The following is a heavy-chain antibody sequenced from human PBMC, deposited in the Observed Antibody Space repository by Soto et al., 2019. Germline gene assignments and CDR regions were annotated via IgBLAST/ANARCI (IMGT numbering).Heavy chain of an antibody. J-gene: IGHJ4*03. V-gene: IGHV3-30*18. CDR3: AKERDSGGYFDY. CDR2: ISYDGSNK. Sequence: GGSLRLSCAASGFTFSSNGMHWVRQAPGKGLEWVAVISYDGSNKYYADSVKGRFTISRDNSKNTLYLQMNSLRAEDTAVYYCAKERDSGGYFDYWGQGTMVTVSS. CDR1: GFTFSSNG. D-gene: IGHD1-26*01.